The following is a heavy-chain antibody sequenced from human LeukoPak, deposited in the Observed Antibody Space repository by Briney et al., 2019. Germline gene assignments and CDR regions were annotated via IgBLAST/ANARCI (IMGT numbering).Heavy chain of an antibody. CDR2: MNPNSGNT. V-gene: IGHV1-8*02. CDR1: GYTFTTYE. J-gene: IGHJ4*02. CDR3: ARGASRSFDY. Sequence: ASVKVSCKASGYTFTTYEIHWVRQATGQGLEWMGWMNPNSGNTGYAQEFQGRVTMTRSTSINTAYMELSSLRSEDTAVYYCARGASRSFDYWGQGTLVAVSS.